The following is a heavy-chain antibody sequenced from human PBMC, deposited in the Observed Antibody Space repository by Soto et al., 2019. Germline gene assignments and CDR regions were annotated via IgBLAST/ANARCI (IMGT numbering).Heavy chain of an antibody. Sequence: EVQLLESGGGLVQPGGSLRLSCASSGFTFSSYAMNWVRQAPGRGLAWVSTISGSGGSTYYADSVKGRFTISRDNSKNTLYLQMNSLRAEDTAVYYCAKGKNYGDPDYWGQGTLVTVSS. D-gene: IGHD4-17*01. V-gene: IGHV3-23*01. CDR3: AKGKNYGDPDY. CDR2: ISGSGGST. CDR1: GFTFSSYA. J-gene: IGHJ4*02.